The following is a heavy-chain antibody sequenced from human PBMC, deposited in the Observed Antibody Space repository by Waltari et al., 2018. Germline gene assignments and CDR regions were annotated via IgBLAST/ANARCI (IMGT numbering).Heavy chain of an antibody. CDR1: GFTFSSYA. Sequence: EVQLLESGGGLVQPGGSLRLSCAASGFTFSSYAMSWVRQAPGKGLGWVSAISGSGGSTYYADSVKGRFTISRDNSKNTLYLQMNSLRAEDTAVYYCAKDSSDYGDWSGPMDVWGQGTTVTVSS. V-gene: IGHV3-23*01. CDR3: AKDSSDYGDWSGPMDV. D-gene: IGHD4-17*01. CDR2: ISGSGGST. J-gene: IGHJ6*02.